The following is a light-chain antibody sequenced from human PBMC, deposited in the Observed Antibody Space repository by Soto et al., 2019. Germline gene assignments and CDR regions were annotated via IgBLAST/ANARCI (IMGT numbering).Light chain of an antibody. CDR2: EGS. CDR1: SSDVGSYNL. V-gene: IGLV2-23*03. J-gene: IGLJ2*01. CDR3: CSYAGSSTFVV. Sequence: QSALTQPASVSGSPGQSITISCTGTSSDVGSYNLVSWYQLHPGKAPKLMIYEGSKRPSGVSDRFSGSKSGNTASLTISGLQAEDEADYHCCSYAGSSTFVVFGGGTKLTVL.